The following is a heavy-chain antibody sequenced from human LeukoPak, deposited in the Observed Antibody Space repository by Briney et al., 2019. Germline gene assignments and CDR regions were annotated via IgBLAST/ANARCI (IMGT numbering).Heavy chain of an antibody. J-gene: IGHJ4*02. Sequence: ASVKVSCKASGYTFTSYGISWVRQAPGQGLEWMGWISAYNGNTNYAQKLQGRITMTTDTSTSTAYTELRSLRSDDTAVYYCARTLTYYYDSSGYYPPLGYWGQGTLVTVSS. CDR1: GYTFTSYG. CDR3: ARTLTYYYDSSGYYPPLGY. CDR2: ISAYNGNT. D-gene: IGHD3-22*01. V-gene: IGHV1-18*01.